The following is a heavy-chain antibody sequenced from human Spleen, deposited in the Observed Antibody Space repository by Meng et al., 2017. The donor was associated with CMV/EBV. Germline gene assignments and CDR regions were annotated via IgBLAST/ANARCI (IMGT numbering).Heavy chain of an antibody. D-gene: IGHD3-10*01. J-gene: IGHJ6*02. Sequence: MSSARQGAGKGLVWVSRINAEGSSTTYADSANGRYTLSRDNARHTLFLQMNSLRGEDTAVYYCVRDQVFNFFGSGTSRYVSQYGMDVWGLGTMVTVSS. V-gene: IGHV3-74*01. CDR3: VRDQVFNFFGSGTSRYVSQYGMDV. CDR2: INAEGSST.